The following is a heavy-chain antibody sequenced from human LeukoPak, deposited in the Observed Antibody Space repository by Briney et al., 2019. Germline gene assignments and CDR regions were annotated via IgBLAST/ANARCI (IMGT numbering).Heavy chain of an antibody. CDR1: GFTFSSYG. V-gene: IGHV3-30*18. CDR2: ISYDGSNK. Sequence: GRSLRLSCAASGFTFSSYGMHWVRQAPGKGLEWVAVISYDGSNKYYADSVKGRFTISRDNSKNTLYLQMNSLRGEDTAVYYCAKDPGKFWSGHDYWGQGALVTVSS. CDR3: AKDPGKFWSGHDY. J-gene: IGHJ4*02. D-gene: IGHD3-3*01.